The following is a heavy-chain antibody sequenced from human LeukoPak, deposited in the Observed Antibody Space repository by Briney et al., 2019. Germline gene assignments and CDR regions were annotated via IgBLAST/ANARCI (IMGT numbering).Heavy chain of an antibody. CDR1: GFIFSNYP. CDR2: IRGSRLTA. J-gene: IGHJ3*01. D-gene: IGHD4-17*01. V-gene: IGHV3-23*01. Sequence: GGSLRLSCGASGFIFSNYPLIWVRHAPVKALVWVSAIRGSRLTAFSEDSVRRRFTIPRDYSRNTLQLQMSILRAEDTVEYYCAGDPNGDYMGSFDFWGQGTKVTVSS. CDR3: AGDPNGDYMGSFDF.